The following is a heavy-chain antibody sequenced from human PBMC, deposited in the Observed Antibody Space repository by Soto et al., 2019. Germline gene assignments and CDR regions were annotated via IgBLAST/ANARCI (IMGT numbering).Heavy chain of an antibody. CDR3: ARTDTYYYDSSGYYPFFDY. V-gene: IGHV1-18*04. CDR2: ISAYNGNT. J-gene: IGHJ4*02. D-gene: IGHD3-22*01. CDR1: GYTFTSYG. Sequence: QVQLVQSGAEVKQPGASVKVSCKASGYTFTSYGISWVRQAPGQGLEWMGWISAYNGNTNYAQKLQGRVTMTTDTSTSTAYMELRSLRSDDTPVYYCARTDTYYYDSSGYYPFFDYWGQGTLVTVSS.